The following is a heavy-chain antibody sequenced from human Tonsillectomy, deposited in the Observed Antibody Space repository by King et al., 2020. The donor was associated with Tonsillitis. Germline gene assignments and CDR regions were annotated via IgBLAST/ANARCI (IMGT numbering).Heavy chain of an antibody. V-gene: IGHV3-48*02. CDR3: ARDKRPRAPLGEFFR. D-gene: IGHD3-16*01. Sequence: VQLVESGGGLVQPGGSLRLSCAASGFTFSSYSMNWVRQAPGKGLEWVSYISSSSSTIYYADSVKGRFTISRDNAKNSLYLQMNSLRDEDTAVYYCARDKRPRAPLGEFFRWGQGTLVTVSS. CDR2: ISSSSSTI. J-gene: IGHJ4*02. CDR1: GFTFSSYS.